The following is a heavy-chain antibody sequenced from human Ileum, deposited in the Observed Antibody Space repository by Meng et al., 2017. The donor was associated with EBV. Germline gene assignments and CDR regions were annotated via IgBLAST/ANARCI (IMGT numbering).Heavy chain of an antibody. J-gene: IGHJ4*02. CDR2: IYHSGST. D-gene: IGHD4-17*01. Sequence: QLQLPEPGPVLVKPSGTLSLTGAVSSDSISSNNWWSGGRQPPGKGLEWIGEIYHSGSTNYNPSFKSRVTMSVDKSKNQISLNLSSVTAADTAVYYCASGRDYAWHSWGRGTLVTVSS. V-gene: IGHV4-4*02. CDR3: ASGRDYAWHS. CDR1: SDSISSNNW.